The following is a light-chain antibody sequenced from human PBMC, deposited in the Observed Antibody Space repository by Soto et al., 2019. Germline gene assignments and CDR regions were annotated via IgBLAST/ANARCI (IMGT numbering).Light chain of an antibody. J-gene: IGKJ5*01. CDR3: QQYGSSLMYT. V-gene: IGKV3-20*01. Sequence: EIVLTQSPATLSVSPGESATLFCRASQSVSSNLAWYQHKAGQAPRLLIYVASTRATGVPDRFSGSGSGTDFTLTISRLEPEDFAVYYCQQYGSSLMYTFGQGTRLEIK. CDR1: QSVSSN. CDR2: VAS.